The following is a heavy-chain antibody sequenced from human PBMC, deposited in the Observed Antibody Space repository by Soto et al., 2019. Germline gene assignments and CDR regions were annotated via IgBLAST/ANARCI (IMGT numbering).Heavy chain of an antibody. Sequence: GGSLRLSCAASGFTFSSYGMHWVRQAPGKGLEWVAVISYDGSNKYYADSVKGRFTISRDNSKNTLYLQMNSLRAEDTAVYYCARDSSGWYTGKFDPWGQGTMVTVSS. CDR2: ISYDGSNK. J-gene: IGHJ5*02. V-gene: IGHV3-30*03. CDR3: ARDSSGWYTGKFDP. D-gene: IGHD6-19*01. CDR1: GFTFSSYG.